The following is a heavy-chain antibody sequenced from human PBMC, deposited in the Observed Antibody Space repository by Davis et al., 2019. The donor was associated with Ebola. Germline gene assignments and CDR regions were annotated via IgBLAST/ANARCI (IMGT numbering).Heavy chain of an antibody. CDR3: ARAQFPTTSDH. CDR1: LYTFTSYG. J-gene: IGHJ4*02. D-gene: IGHD1-1*01. V-gene: IGHV1-18*04. Sequence: ASSVPVPRQASLYTFTSYGITWVRQPPGQGLEWMGWINPHNGNTNYAQNVQGRVTMTTDTSTSTAYMEVGSLRSDDTAVYYCARAQFPTTSDHWGQGTLVTVSS. CDR2: INPHNGNT.